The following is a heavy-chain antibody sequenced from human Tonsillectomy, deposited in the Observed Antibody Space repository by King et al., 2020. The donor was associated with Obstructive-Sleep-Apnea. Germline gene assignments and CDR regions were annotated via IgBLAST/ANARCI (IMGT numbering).Heavy chain of an antibody. D-gene: IGHD6-6*01. CDR3: ARGLVRIDY. Sequence: LVESGGGLVKPGGSLRLSCAASGFIFSTYSMNWVRQAPGKGLEWVSSISSSSTYIYCADSVKGRFTISRDNAKNSLYLQMNSLRAEDTAVYYCARGLVRIDYWGQGTLVTVSS. J-gene: IGHJ4*02. V-gene: IGHV3-21*01. CDR2: ISSSSTYI. CDR1: GFIFSTYS.